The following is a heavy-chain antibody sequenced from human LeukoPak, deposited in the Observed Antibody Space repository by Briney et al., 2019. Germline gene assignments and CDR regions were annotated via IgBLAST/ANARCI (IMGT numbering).Heavy chain of an antibody. CDR3: AKQVAAAGIFDY. J-gene: IGHJ4*02. V-gene: IGHV3-30*07. D-gene: IGHD6-13*01. Sequence: PGGSLRLSCAASGFTFSSYAMHWVRQAPGKGLEWVAVISYDGSNKYYADSVKGRFTISRDNSKNTLYLQMNSLRAEDTAVYYCAKQVAAAGIFDYWGQGTLVTVSS. CDR1: GFTFSSYA. CDR2: ISYDGSNK.